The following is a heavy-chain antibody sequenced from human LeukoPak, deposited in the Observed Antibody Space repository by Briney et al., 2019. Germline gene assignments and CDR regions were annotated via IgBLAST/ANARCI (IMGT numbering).Heavy chain of an antibody. CDR2: FDPEDGET. Sequence: ASVKVSCKVSGYTLTELSMHWVRQAPGKGLEWMGGFDPEDGETIYAQKFQGRVTITADESTSTAYMELSSLRSEDTAVYYCARIFGVVTGDFDIWGQGTMVTVSS. V-gene: IGHV1-24*01. CDR1: GYTLTELS. CDR3: ARIFGVVTGDFDI. D-gene: IGHD3-3*01. J-gene: IGHJ3*02.